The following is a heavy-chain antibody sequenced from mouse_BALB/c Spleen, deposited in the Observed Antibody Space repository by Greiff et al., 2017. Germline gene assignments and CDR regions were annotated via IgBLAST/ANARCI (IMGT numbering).Heavy chain of an antibody. CDR1: GYTFTDYE. V-gene: IGHV1-15*01. CDR3: TRGDSYYFDD. Sequence: QVQLQQSGAELVRPGASVTLSCKASGYTFTDYEMHWVKQTPVHGLEWIGAIDPETGGTAYNQKFKGKATLTADKSSSTAYMELRSLTSEDSAVYYCTRGDSYYFDDWGQGTTLTVSS. CDR2: IDPETGGT. J-gene: IGHJ2*01.